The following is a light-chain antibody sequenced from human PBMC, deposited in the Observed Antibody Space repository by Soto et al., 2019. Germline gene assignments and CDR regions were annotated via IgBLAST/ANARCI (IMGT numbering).Light chain of an antibody. J-gene: IGLJ1*01. CDR1: SSDIGTYNL. CDR3: SSYTSINTHV. Sequence: QSALTQPASVSGSPGQSITISCTGTSSDIGTYNLVSWYQHYPGKAPKLMIYDVSYRPSGVSDRFSGSKSGNTASLTISGLQAEDEADYYCSSYTSINTHVFGTGTKVTV. V-gene: IGLV2-14*02. CDR2: DVS.